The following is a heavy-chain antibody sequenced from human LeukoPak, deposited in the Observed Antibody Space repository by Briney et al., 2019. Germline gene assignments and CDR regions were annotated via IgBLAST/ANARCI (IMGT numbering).Heavy chain of an antibody. CDR3: ARLYYGSGSYYKGGYFDY. CDR2: IYYSGST. CDR1: GGSISSYY. Sequence: KSSETLSLTCTVSGGSISSYYWSSIRQPPGKGLEWIGYIYYSGSTNYNPSLKSRVTISVDTSKNQFSLKLSSVTAADTAVYYCARLYYGSGSYYKGGYFDYWGQGTLVTVSS. V-gene: IGHV4-59*08. D-gene: IGHD3-10*01. J-gene: IGHJ4*02.